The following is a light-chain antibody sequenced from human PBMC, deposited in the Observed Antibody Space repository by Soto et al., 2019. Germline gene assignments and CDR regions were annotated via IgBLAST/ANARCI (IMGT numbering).Light chain of an antibody. CDR3: QQYGSSGT. Sequence: EIVLRQSPGTLSLSPGERATLSCMASQSVSNNYLAWYQQKPGQAPRLLIYGASNRATGIPDRFSGSGSGTDFTLTISRLEPEDFAVYYCQQYGSSGTFGQGTKVDI. J-gene: IGKJ1*01. V-gene: IGKV3-20*01. CDR2: GAS. CDR1: QSVSNNY.